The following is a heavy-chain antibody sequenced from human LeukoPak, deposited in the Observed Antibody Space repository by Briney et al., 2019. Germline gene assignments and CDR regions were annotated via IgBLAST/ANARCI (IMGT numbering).Heavy chain of an antibody. D-gene: IGHD3-9*01. CDR2: INHSGNT. CDR3: ARAGVWLPAV. V-gene: IGHV4-4*02. CDR1: GASISSDKW. J-gene: IGHJ4*02. Sequence: SETLSLTCAVSGASISSDKWWSWVRQPPGKGLEWIWEINHSGNTNYSPSLKSRVTMSTDKSKNEFSLRLTSVTAADTAVYYCARAGVWLPAVWGQGTLVTVSS.